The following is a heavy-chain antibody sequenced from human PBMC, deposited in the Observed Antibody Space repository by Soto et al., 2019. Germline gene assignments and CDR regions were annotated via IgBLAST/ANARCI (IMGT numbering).Heavy chain of an antibody. CDR3: AKVTPSRPYGDYPWFDP. CDR2: ISGSGGST. Sequence: EVQLLESGGGLVQPGGSLRLSCAASGFTFSSYAMSWVRQAPGKGLEWVSAISGSGGSTYYADSVKGRFTISRDNSKNTLYLQMNSLRAEDTAVYYCAKVTPSRPYGDYPWFDPWGQGTLVTVSS. CDR1: GFTFSSYA. J-gene: IGHJ5*02. V-gene: IGHV3-23*01. D-gene: IGHD4-17*01.